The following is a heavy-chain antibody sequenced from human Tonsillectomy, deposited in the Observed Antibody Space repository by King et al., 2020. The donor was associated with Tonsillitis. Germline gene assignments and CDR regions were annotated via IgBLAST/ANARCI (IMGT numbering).Heavy chain of an antibody. Sequence: VQLVESGGGLVQPGGSLRLSCAASGFTFNNYAMSWVRQAPGKGLEGVSSISGSGSNTYYADFVKGRFTISRDNSKNTLNLQMNSLRAEDTAIYYCGKDGGGLYTSGWYYFDYWGQGTLVTVSS. J-gene: IGHJ4*02. CDR2: ISGSGSNT. CDR1: GFTFNNYA. D-gene: IGHD6-25*01. V-gene: IGHV3-23*04. CDR3: GKDGGGLYTSGWYYFDY.